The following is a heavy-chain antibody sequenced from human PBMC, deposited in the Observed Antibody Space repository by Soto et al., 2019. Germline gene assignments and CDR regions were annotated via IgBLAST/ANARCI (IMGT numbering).Heavy chain of an antibody. CDR3: ARTPALFEDHWFDP. Sequence: PSETLSLTCTVSGGSISSYYWSWIRQPPGKGLEWIGYIYYSGSTNYNPSLKSRVTISVDTSKNQFSLKLSSVTAADTAVYYCARTPALFEDHWFDPWGQGTLVTVSS. CDR2: IYYSGST. V-gene: IGHV4-59*08. J-gene: IGHJ5*02. CDR1: GGSISSYY. D-gene: IGHD3-10*02.